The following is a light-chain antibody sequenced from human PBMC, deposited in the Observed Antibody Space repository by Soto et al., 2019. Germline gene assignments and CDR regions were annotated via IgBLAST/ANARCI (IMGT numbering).Light chain of an antibody. CDR1: QGMSSY. CDR3: QQLNSYPS. Sequence: DIQLTQSPSFLSASVGDRVTITCRASQGMSSYLAWYQQKPGKAPKLLIYAASTLQSGVPSRFSGSGSGTEFTLTISSLQPEDFATYYCQQLNSYPSFGPGTKVDIK. J-gene: IGKJ3*01. CDR2: AAS. V-gene: IGKV1-9*01.